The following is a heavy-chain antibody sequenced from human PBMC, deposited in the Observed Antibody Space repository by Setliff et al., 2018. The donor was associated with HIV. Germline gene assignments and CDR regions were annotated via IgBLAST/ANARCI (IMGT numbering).Heavy chain of an antibody. CDR2: FDPQDGET. V-gene: IGHV1-24*01. J-gene: IGHJ4*02. Sequence: ASVKVSCKIYGYTLSELSMHWVRQAPGKGLEWMGYFDPQDGETVYAQKFQGRVTLTEDTSTGTAYMELSGLRSEDTAVYFCARESRGTYRGDFDYWGQGTLVTVSS. CDR1: GYTLSELS. CDR3: ARESRGTYRGDFDY. D-gene: IGHD3-16*01.